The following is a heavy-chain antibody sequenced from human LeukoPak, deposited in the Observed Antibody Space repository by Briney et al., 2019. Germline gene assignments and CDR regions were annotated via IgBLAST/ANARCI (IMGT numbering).Heavy chain of an antibody. CDR1: GGSISSYY. CDR3: ARVAAEYDSSGYYYNDY. J-gene: IGHJ4*02. Sequence: PSETLSLTCTVSGGSISSYYWSWIRQPPGKGLEWIGYIYYSGSTNYNPSLKSRVTISVDTSKNQFSLKLSSVTAADTAVYYCARVAAEYDSSGYYYNDYWGQGTLVTVSS. V-gene: IGHV4-59*01. CDR2: IYYSGST. D-gene: IGHD3-22*01.